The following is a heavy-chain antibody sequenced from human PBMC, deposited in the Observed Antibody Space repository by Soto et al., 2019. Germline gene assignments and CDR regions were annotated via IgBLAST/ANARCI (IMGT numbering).Heavy chain of an antibody. V-gene: IGHV3-30-3*01. CDR3: ARAGSSSFSPAGY. Sequence: QVQLVESGGGVVQPGRSLRLSCAASGFTFSSYAMHWVRQAPGKGLEWVAVISYDGSNKYYADSVKGRFTISRDNSKNTLYLQMNSLRAEDTAVYYCARAGSSSFSPAGYWGQGTLVTVSS. J-gene: IGHJ4*02. D-gene: IGHD6-13*01. CDR1: GFTFSSYA. CDR2: ISYDGSNK.